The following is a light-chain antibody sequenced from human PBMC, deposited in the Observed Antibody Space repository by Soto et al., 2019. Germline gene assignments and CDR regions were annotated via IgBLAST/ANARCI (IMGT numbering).Light chain of an antibody. J-gene: IGKJ4*01. CDR1: QTAGSW. Sequence: DIPMTQSPPFVSASVGDRVTISCRASQTAGSWLSWFHQKPGGAPNLLIFHTSRLQTGVPSRFAGRGSGTEFTLTISSLQPEDFGTYYCQHADGLRALTFGGGTTVEI. CDR2: HTS. CDR3: QHADGLRALT. V-gene: IGKV1-12*01.